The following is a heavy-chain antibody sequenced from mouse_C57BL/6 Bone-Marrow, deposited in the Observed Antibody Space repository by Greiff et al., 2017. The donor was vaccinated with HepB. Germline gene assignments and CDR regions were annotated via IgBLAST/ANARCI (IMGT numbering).Heavy chain of an antibody. CDR3: VREGFNYGSSWFAY. V-gene: IGHV10-3*01. CDR2: IRSKSSNYAT. D-gene: IGHD1-1*01. Sequence: EVMLVESGGGLVQPKGSLKLSCAASGFTFNTYAMHWVRQAPGKGLEWVARIRSKSSNYATYYADSVKDRFTISRDDSQSMLYLQMNNLKTEDTAMYYCVREGFNYGSSWFAYWGQGTLVTVSA. CDR1: GFTFNTYA. J-gene: IGHJ3*01.